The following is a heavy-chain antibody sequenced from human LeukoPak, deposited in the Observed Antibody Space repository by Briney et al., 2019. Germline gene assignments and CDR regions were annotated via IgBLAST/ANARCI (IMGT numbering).Heavy chain of an antibody. D-gene: IGHD3-10*01. CDR3: ARDGSGSYLNWFDP. V-gene: IGHV4-59*01. J-gene: IGHJ5*02. Sequence: AETLALTCTVSVGSISSYYWNWIPQPPGKGLEWMVHTYNSGSTNYNPSLKSRLTISVETSKNQFSLKLTSVTAADTAVYYCARDGSGSYLNWFDPWGQGTLVTVSS. CDR2: TYNSGST. CDR1: VGSISSYY.